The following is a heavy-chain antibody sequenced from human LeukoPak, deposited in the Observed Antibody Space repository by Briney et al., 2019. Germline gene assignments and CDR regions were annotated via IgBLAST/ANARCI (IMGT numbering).Heavy chain of an antibody. CDR3: AKQLGYCSDGSCYFPY. D-gene: IGHD2-15*01. Sequence: GGSLRLSCAASGFTFSSSAMSWVRQAPGKGLEWVSTISNNGGYTYYAVSVQGRFTISRDNSKSTLCLQMNSLRAEDTAVYYCAKQLGYCSDGSCYFPYWGQGTLVTVSS. CDR1: GFTFSSSA. CDR2: ISNNGGYT. V-gene: IGHV3-23*01. J-gene: IGHJ4*02.